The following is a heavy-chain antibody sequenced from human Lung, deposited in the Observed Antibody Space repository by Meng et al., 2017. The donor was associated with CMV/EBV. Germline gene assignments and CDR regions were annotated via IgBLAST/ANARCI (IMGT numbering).Heavy chain of an antibody. V-gene: IGHV1-2*02. CDR1: GYTFIGYY. CDR2: IHPYTGDT. J-gene: IGHJ3*01. D-gene: IGHD2-21*01. Sequence: ASXXVSXKASGYTFIGYYMHWVRQAPGQGLEWMGWIHPYTGDTNYAQKFQGRVIMTRDMSINTVYMELSRLRSDDTAVYYCARVQFLETANDAFHLWGQGTMVTVSS. CDR3: ARVQFLETANDAFHL.